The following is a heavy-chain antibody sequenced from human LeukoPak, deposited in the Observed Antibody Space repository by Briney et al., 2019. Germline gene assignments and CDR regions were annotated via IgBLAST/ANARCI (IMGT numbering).Heavy chain of an antibody. Sequence: PSETLSLTCSVSGGSISDNDYSWDWIRQPPGKGLEWMGCIHYSGTTYSHPSLKSRISISVDTSKSQFSLKLRSVTAADTAVYYCARRYYFVSGSYYPFDFWGQGTLVTVSS. V-gene: IGHV4-39*01. CDR1: GGSISDNDYS. CDR2: IHYSGTT. J-gene: IGHJ4*02. CDR3: ARRYYFVSGSYYPFDF. D-gene: IGHD3-10*01.